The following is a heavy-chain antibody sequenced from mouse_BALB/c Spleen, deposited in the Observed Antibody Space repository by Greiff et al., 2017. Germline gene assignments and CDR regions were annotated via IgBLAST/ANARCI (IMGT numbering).Heavy chain of an antibody. Sequence: QVQLKESGPELVKPGASVRISCKASGYTFTSYYIHWVKQRPGQGLEWIGWIYPGNVNTKYNEKFKGKATLTADKSSSTAYMQLSSLTSEDSAVYFCARADYDGAWFAYWGQGTLVTVSA. CDR2: IYPGNVNT. J-gene: IGHJ3*01. D-gene: IGHD2-4*01. CDR3: ARADYDGAWFAY. CDR1: GYTFTSYY. V-gene: IGHV1S56*01.